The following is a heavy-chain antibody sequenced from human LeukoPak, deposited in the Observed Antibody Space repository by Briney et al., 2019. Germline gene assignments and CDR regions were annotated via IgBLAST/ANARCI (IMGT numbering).Heavy chain of an antibody. J-gene: IGHJ4*02. V-gene: IGHV3-53*01. CDR1: GFTVSSKY. CDR3: ARGDGYNFFDF. D-gene: IGHD5-24*01. Sequence: GGSLRLSCAVSGFTVSSKYMTWVRQAPGKGLDWVSVVYVGGSTYYADSVKGRFTISREISNNTLYLQMNSLRAEDTAVYYCARGDGYNFFDFWGQGTLVTVSS. CDR2: VYVGGST.